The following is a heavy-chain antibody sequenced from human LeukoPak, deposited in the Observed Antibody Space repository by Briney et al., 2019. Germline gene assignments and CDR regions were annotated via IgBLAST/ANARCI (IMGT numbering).Heavy chain of an antibody. Sequence: ASVKVSCKVSGYTLTELSMHWVRQAPGQGLEWMGRINPNSGGTNYAQKFQGRVTMTRDTSISTAYMELSRLRSDDTAVYYCATSGQRGYWGQGTLVTVSS. V-gene: IGHV1-2*06. CDR1: GYTLTELS. J-gene: IGHJ4*02. D-gene: IGHD6-25*01. CDR2: INPNSGGT. CDR3: ATSGQRGY.